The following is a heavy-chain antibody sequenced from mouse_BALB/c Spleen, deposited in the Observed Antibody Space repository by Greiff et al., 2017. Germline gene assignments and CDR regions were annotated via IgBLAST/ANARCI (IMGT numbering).Heavy chain of an antibody. Sequence: VQLQQSGAELVKPGASVKLSCKASGYTFTSYWMHWVKQRPGQGLEWIGEINPSNGRTNYNEKFKSKATLTVDKSSSTAYMQLSSLTSEDSAVYYCAKGYYGSSYIDYWGQGTTLTVSS. J-gene: IGHJ2*01. V-gene: IGHV1S81*02. CDR1: GYTFTSYW. CDR2: INPSNGRT. D-gene: IGHD1-1*01. CDR3: AKGYYGSSYIDY.